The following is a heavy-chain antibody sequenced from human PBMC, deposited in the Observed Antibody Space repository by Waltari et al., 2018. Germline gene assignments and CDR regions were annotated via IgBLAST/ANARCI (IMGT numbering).Heavy chain of an antibody. CDR1: GFPFSSYA. CDR2: ISDDGSNK. CDR3: ARVVYYDSSGYYDY. Sequence: QVQLGESGGGVVQPGRSLRLSCAASGFPFSSYAMHWVRQAPGKGLEWVAVISDDGSNKYYADSVKGRFTISRDNSKNTLYLQMNSLRAEDTAVYYCARVVYYDSSGYYDYWGQGTLVTVSS. D-gene: IGHD3-22*01. V-gene: IGHV3-30-3*01. J-gene: IGHJ4*02.